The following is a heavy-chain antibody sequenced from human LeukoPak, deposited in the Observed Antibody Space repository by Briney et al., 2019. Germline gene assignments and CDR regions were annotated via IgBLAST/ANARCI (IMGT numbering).Heavy chain of an antibody. CDR2: INPSDGST. J-gene: IGHJ4*02. CDR3: AKDTGWVDCGGDCFRATDY. Sequence: ASVKVSCKASGYTFSSYYMHWVRQAPGQGLEWMGIINPSDGSTTCAQKFQGRVTMTRDMSTRTVYMELSSLRSEDTAVYYCAKDTGWVDCGGDCFRATDYWGQGTLVTVSS. D-gene: IGHD2-21*02. CDR1: GYTFSSYY. V-gene: IGHV1-46*01.